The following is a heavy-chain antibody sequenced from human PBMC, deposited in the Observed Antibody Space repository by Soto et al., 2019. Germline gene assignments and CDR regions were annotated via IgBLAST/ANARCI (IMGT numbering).Heavy chain of an antibody. Sequence: LRLSCAASGFTFSSYSMNWVRQAPGKGLEWVSSISSSSSYIYYADSVKGRFTISRDNAKNSLYLQMNSLRAEDTAVYYCARVRRITIFGVVMRNYYYYGMDVWGQGTTVTVSS. V-gene: IGHV3-21*01. CDR1: GFTFSSYS. J-gene: IGHJ6*02. CDR2: ISSSSSYI. D-gene: IGHD3-3*01. CDR3: ARVRRITIFGVVMRNYYYYGMDV.